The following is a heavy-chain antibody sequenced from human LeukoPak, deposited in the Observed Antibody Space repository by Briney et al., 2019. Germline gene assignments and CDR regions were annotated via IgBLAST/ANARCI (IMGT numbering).Heavy chain of an antibody. CDR1: GGSISSGSYY. Sequence: SETLSLTCTVSGGSISSGSYYWSWIRQPAGKGLEWIGRIYTSGSTNYNPSLKSRVTISVDTSKNQFSLKLSSVTAADTAVYYCARGGSGSHYYYYMDVWGKGTTVTVSS. D-gene: IGHD1-26*01. CDR2: IYTSGST. CDR3: ARGGSGSHYYYYMDV. J-gene: IGHJ6*03. V-gene: IGHV4-61*02.